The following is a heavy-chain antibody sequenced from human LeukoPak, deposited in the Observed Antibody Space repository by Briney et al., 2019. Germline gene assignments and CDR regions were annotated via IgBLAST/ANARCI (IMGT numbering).Heavy chain of an antibody. D-gene: IGHD3-10*01. J-gene: IGHJ4*02. CDR3: ARVQSTVRGIQGPFDL. Sequence: GGSLRLSCAASGFTFSTYAMHWVRQAPGKGLEYVSAIKNNGGGTYYASSVQGRYTVSRDNSRSTLYLQMDSLRPDDMAIYYCARVQSTVRGIQGPFDLWGQGTLVTVS. CDR2: IKNNGGGT. CDR1: GFTFSTYA. V-gene: IGHV3-64*01.